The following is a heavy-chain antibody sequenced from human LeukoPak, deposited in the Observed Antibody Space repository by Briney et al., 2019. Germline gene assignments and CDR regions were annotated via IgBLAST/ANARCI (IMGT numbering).Heavy chain of an antibody. V-gene: IGHV3-33*01. J-gene: IGHJ4*02. CDR2: IWYDGSNK. D-gene: IGHD2-2*01. Sequence: PGGSLRLSCAASGFTFSSYGMHWVRQAPGKGLEWVAVIWYDGSNKYYADSVKGRFTISRDNSKNTLYLQMNGLRAEDTAVYYCARGEVPATASDYWGQGTLVTVSS. CDR3: ARGEVPATASDY. CDR1: GFTFSSYG.